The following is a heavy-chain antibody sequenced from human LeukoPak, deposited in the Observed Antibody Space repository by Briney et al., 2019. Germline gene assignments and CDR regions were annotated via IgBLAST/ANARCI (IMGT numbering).Heavy chain of an antibody. CDR3: ATAVYGDYDFDY. D-gene: IGHD4-17*01. CDR2: IKQDGSEK. CDR1: GFTFSSYW. Sequence: TGGSLRLSCAASGFTFSSYWMSWVRQAPGKGLEWVANIKQDGSEKYYVDSVKGRFTISRDNAKDSLYLQMNSLRAEDTAVYYCATAVYGDYDFDYWGQGTLVTVSS. J-gene: IGHJ4*02. V-gene: IGHV3-7*01.